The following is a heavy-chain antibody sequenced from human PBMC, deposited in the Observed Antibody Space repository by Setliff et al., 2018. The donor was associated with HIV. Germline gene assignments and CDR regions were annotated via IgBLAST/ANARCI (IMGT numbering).Heavy chain of an antibody. CDR3: ARSPLYSGYERYYFDY. D-gene: IGHD5-12*01. CDR2: IYHSGST. Sequence: PSETLSLTCAVSGYSISIGYYWGWIRQPPGKGLEWIGNIYHSGSTNYNPSLKSRVTISLDRSKTQFSLKLSSVTAADTAVYYCARSPLYSGYERYYFDYWGQGTLVTVSS. J-gene: IGHJ4*02. CDR1: GYSISIGYY. V-gene: IGHV4-38-2*01.